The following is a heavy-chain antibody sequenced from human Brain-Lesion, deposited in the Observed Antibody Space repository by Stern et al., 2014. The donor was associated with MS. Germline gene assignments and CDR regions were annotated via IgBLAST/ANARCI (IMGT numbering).Heavy chain of an antibody. CDR1: GGSVSSTSYA. Sequence: QLQESGPGLVKPSETLSLTCTVAGGSVSSTSYAWAWIRQPPGQGLEWIGTIYYSGDPYYRPSPKRRLTISLDTSHDPCPLQLRSVTAADTAVYYCAGEEDIRYCSGGSCTGNWFDPWGQGTLVTVSS. V-gene: IGHV4-39*02. CDR3: AGEEDIRYCSGGSCTGNWFDP. CDR2: IYYSGDP. D-gene: IGHD2-15*01. J-gene: IGHJ5*02.